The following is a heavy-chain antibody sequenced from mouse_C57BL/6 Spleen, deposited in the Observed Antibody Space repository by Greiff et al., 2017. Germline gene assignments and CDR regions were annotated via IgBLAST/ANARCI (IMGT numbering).Heavy chain of an antibody. CDR1: GFNIKDYY. CDR3: TTGGYQTFYYFDY. J-gene: IGHJ2*01. V-gene: IGHV14-1*01. Sequence: DVQLQESGAELVRPGASVKLSCTASGFNIKDYYMHWVKQRPEQGLEWIGRIDPEDGDTEYAPKFQGKATMTADTSSNTAYLQLSSLTSEDTAVYYCTTGGYQTFYYFDYWGQGTTLTVSS. D-gene: IGHD2-2*01. CDR2: IDPEDGDT.